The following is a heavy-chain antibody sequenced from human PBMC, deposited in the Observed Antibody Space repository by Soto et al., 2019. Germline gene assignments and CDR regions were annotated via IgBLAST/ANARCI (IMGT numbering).Heavy chain of an antibody. Sequence: EVQLVESGGGLVQPGRSLRLSCAASGFTFDDYAMHWVRQAPGKGLEWVSGINWNSGNIGYADSVKGRFTISRDNAKNSLFLQMNSLRAEDTALYYCAKDTHGYSYDRGALDYWGQGTLVTVSS. V-gene: IGHV3-9*01. CDR2: INWNSGNI. J-gene: IGHJ4*02. CDR3: AKDTHGYSYDRGALDY. D-gene: IGHD5-18*01. CDR1: GFTFDDYA.